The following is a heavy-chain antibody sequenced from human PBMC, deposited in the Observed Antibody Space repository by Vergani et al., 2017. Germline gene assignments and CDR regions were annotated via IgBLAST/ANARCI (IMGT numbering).Heavy chain of an antibody. CDR3: ARGEGDIVVVPADY. D-gene: IGHD2-2*01. V-gene: IGHV4-59*08. CDR1: GGSISSYY. CDR2: IYYSGST. J-gene: IGHJ4*02. Sequence: QVQLQESGPGLVKPSETLSLTCTVSGGSISSYYWSWIRQPPGKGLEWIGYIYYSGSTNYNPSLKSRVTISVDTSKNQFSLKLSSVTAADTAVYYCARGEGDIVVVPADYWGQGTLVTVSS.